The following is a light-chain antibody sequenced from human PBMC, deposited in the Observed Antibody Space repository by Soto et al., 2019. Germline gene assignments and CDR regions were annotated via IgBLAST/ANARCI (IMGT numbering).Light chain of an antibody. CDR1: SSDVGGYNY. J-gene: IGLJ6*01. CDR2: EVS. Sequence: QCVLTQPPSASGSPGQSVAISCTGTSSDVGGYNYVSWYQQHPGKAPKLMIYEVSKRPSGVPDRFSGSKSGNTASLTVSGLQAEDEADYYRSSYAGSNNLYVF. V-gene: IGLV2-8*01. CDR3: SSYAGSNNLYV.